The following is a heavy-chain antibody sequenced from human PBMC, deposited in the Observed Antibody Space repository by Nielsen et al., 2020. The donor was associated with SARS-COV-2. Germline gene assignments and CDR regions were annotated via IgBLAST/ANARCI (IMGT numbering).Heavy chain of an antibody. V-gene: IGHV3-30*18. Sequence: GESLKISCAASGFTFSSYGMHWDRQAPGKGLEWVAVISYDGSNKYYADSVKGRFTISRDNSKNTLYLQMNSLRAEDTAVYYCAKDRGYLWFDPWGQGTLVTVSS. CDR3: AKDRGYLWFDP. D-gene: IGHD3-10*01. J-gene: IGHJ5*02. CDR2: ISYDGSNK. CDR1: GFTFSSYG.